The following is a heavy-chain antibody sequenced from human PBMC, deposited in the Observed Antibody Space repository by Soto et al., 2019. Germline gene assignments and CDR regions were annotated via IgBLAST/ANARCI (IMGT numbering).Heavy chain of an antibody. CDR2: ISNSGDTI. CDR1: GFTFSYYT. J-gene: IGHJ6*02. V-gene: IGHV3-23*01. D-gene: IGHD2-2*01. CDR3: ADPVPAPTLYDYYDMDV. Sequence: EVQLLESGGGLVQPGGSLRLSCVASGFTFSYYTMSWVRQAPGRGLEWVSGISNSGDTIYYAASVKGRFTISRDTFMDTLYLQITSLRADETPVSSCADPVPAPTLYDYYDMDVWGQGTTVTVSS.